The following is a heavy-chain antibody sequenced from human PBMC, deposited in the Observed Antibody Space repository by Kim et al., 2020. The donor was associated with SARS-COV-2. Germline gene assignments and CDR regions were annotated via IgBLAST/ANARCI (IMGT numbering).Heavy chain of an antibody. J-gene: IGHJ6*02. CDR3: ARGNPITTFYYYYGVDV. CDR1: GGSFSGYY. Sequence: SETLSLTCAVYGGSFSGYYWSWIRQPPGKGLEWIGEINHSGSTNYNPSLKSRVTISVDTSKNQFSLKLSSVTAADTAVYYCARGNPITTFYYYYGVDVWGQGTTVTVSS. CDR2: INHSGST. V-gene: IGHV4-34*01. D-gene: IGHD4-4*01.